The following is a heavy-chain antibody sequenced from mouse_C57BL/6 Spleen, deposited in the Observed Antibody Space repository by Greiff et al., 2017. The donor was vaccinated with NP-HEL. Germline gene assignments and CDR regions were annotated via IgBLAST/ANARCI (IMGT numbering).Heavy chain of an antibody. CDR2: IYPGDGDT. D-gene: IGHD1-1*01. CDR3: ARVPYGSSYWFAY. V-gene: IGHV1-82*01. J-gene: IGHJ3*01. Sequence: VKLMESGPELVKPGASVKISCKASGYAFSSSWMNWVKQRPGKGLEWIGRIYPGDGDTNYNGKFKGKATLAADKSSSTAYMQLSSLTSEDSAVYFCARVPYGSSYWFAYWGQGTLVTVSA. CDR1: GYAFSSSW.